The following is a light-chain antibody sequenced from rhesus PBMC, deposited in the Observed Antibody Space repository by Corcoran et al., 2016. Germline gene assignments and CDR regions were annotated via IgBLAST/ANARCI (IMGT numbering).Light chain of an antibody. CDR3: MQALEFPLT. CDR2: EVS. CDR1: QSLLDSEDGNTY. V-gene: IGKV2-104*02. Sequence: DIVMTQTPLSLPVTPGEPASISCRSSQSLLDSEDGNTYLDWYLQKPGQSPPLLIYEVSNRASGVPARFSGSGSDTDFTLKISRVEAEDVGVYYCMQALEFPLTFGGGTKVEIK. J-gene: IGKJ4*01.